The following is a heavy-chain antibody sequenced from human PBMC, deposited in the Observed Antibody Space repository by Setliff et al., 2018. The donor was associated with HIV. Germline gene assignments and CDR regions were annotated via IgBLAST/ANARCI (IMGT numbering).Heavy chain of an antibody. CDR2: IILAFNVI. D-gene: IGHD3-10*01. CDR1: GGTFGDSG. CDR3: ASGIRGLIRTDYYYEMEV. J-gene: IGHJ6*03. V-gene: IGHV1-69*13. Sequence: SVKVSCKASGGTFGDSGINWVRQAPGQGFEWMGTIILAFNVIKYAQKFQGRVTITADESARTAFMEMRSLRSDDTAIYYCASGIRGLIRTDYYYEMEVWGKGTTVTVS.